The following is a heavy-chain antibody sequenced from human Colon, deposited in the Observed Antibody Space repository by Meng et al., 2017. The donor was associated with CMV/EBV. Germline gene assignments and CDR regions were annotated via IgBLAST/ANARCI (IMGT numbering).Heavy chain of an antibody. CDR1: FTFSDYY. CDR3: ARDRRHYDESSGYGSLDY. Sequence: FTFSDYYRSWSRQAPGKGLEWVSYISARSNTMYYADSVKGRFTISRDNAENSLYLQMNSLRAEDTAVYYCARDRRHYDESSGYGSLDYWGQGTLVTVSS. V-gene: IGHV3-11*04. D-gene: IGHD3-22*01. J-gene: IGHJ4*02. CDR2: ISARSNTM.